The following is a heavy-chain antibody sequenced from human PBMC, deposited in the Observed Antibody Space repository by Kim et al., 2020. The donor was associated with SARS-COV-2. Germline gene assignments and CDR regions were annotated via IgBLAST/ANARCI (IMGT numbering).Heavy chain of an antibody. D-gene: IGHD3-22*01. V-gene: IGHV1-18*04. CDR2: ISAYNGNT. CDR1: GYTFTSYG. CDR3: ARVRITMIVAAEDY. J-gene: IGHJ4*02. Sequence: ASVKVSCKASGYTFTSYGISWVRQAPGQGLEWMGWISAYNGNTNYAQKLQGRVTMTTDTSTSTAYMELRSLRSDDTAVYYCARVRITMIVAAEDYWGQGTLVTVSS.